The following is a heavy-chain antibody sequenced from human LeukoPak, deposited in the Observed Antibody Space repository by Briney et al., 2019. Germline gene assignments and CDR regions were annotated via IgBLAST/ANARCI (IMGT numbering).Heavy chain of an antibody. CDR2: ISGSGGIT. CDR3: ASTSTSNGWSDFDY. D-gene: IGHD6-19*01. J-gene: IGHJ4*02. Sequence: GGSLRLSCAVSGFIFSTYAMSWVRQAPGKGLEWVSTISGSGGITYYADSVKGRFIISRDNSKNTLYLQMNSLRAEDTAVYYCASTSTSNGWSDFDYWGQGVLVTVSS. V-gene: IGHV3-23*01. CDR1: GFIFSTYA.